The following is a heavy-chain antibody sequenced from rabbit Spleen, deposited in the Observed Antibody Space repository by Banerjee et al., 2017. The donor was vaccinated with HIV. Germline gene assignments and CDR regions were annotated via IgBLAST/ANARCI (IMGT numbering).Heavy chain of an antibody. J-gene: IGHJ3*01. CDR1: GFSISSSY. Sequence: QSLEESGGGLGKPGGSLTHTCTASGFSISSSYMNWVRQSPGKGLEWIACIDTNDGDTDYANWPKGRFPISKTSSTTLTLQMTSLTAADTATYFCARDLEGVIGWNFGWWVQCTLVTVS. CDR3: ARDLEGVIGWNFGW. D-gene: IGHD4-1*01. CDR2: IDTNDGDT. V-gene: IGHV1S40*01.